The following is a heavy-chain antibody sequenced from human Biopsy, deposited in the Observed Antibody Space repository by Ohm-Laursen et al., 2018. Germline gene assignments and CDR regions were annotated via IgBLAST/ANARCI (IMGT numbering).Heavy chain of an antibody. CDR1: GGSISSRNHY. CDR2: IFYSGIT. CDR3: ARHPTGFWFDP. V-gene: IGHV4-39*01. Sequence: TLSLTCCVSGGSISSRNHYWGWLRQPPGKGLESIGSIFYSGITYYNPSLQSRVTMSVDTSKNQFSLNLTSVTAADTAVYYCARHPTGFWFDPWGQGTLVIVSS. J-gene: IGHJ5*02.